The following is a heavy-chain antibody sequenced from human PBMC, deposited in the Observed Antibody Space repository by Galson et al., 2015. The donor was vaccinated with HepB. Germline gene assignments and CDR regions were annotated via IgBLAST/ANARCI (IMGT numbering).Heavy chain of an antibody. CDR3: VTDRDCSGTKCYYTRFDS. D-gene: IGHD2-2*01. Sequence: SLRLSCATSGFIFSDYYMSWIRQAPGKGLEWISYISNLGTTRYYADSVKGRFTISRDNANNTLYLQMDRLTAEDTAVYYCVTDRDCSGTKCYYTRFDSWGQGTPVTVSS. V-gene: IGHV3-11*01. CDR1: GFIFSDYY. CDR2: ISNLGTTR. J-gene: IGHJ5*01.